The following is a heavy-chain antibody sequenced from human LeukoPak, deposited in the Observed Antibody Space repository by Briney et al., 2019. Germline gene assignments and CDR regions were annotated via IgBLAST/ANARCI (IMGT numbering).Heavy chain of an antibody. D-gene: IGHD4-17*01. CDR2: TNPNSGGT. CDR1: GYTFTDYY. Sequence: ASVKVSCKASGYTFTDYYMHWVRQAPGQGLEWMGWTNPNSGGTNYAQKFQGRVTMTRDTSISTAYMELGGLRSDDTAVYYCARLPYGDNDYWGQGTLVTVSS. CDR3: ARLPYGDNDY. V-gene: IGHV1-2*02. J-gene: IGHJ4*02.